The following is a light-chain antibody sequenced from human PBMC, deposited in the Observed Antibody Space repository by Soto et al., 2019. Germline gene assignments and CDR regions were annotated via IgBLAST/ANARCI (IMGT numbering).Light chain of an antibody. V-gene: IGKV1-9*01. J-gene: IGKJ4*01. Sequence: DIQLTQSPSFLSASVGDRVTITYRASQGISSYLAWYQQKPGKAPKLLIYAASTLQSGVPSRFSGSGSGTEFTLTISSLQPADFATYYCQQLNSYPLTFGGGTKVEIK. CDR3: QQLNSYPLT. CDR2: AAS. CDR1: QGISSY.